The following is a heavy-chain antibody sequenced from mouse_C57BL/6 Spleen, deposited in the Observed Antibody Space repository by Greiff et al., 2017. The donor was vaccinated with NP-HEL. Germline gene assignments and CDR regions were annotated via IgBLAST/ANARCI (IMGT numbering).Heavy chain of an antibody. Sequence: VQLVESGAELVKPGASVKISCKASGYAFSSYWMNWVKQRPGKGLEWIGQIYPGDGDTNYNGKFKGKATLTADKSSSTAYMQLSSLTSEDSAVYFCARLGTTVPSGAMDYWGQGTSVTVSS. CDR3: ARLGTTVPSGAMDY. D-gene: IGHD1-1*01. CDR1: GYAFSSYW. CDR2: IYPGDGDT. J-gene: IGHJ4*01. V-gene: IGHV1-80*01.